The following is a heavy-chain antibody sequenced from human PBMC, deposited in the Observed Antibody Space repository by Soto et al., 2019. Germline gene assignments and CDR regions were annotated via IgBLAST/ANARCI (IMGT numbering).Heavy chain of an antibody. CDR2: IIPILGIA. J-gene: IGHJ4*02. V-gene: IGHV1-69*02. CDR3: EVAAQEIRDY. CDR1: GGTFSSYT. Sequence: QVQLVQSGAEVKKPGSSVKVSCKASGGTFSSYTISWVRQAPGQGLEWMGRIIPILGIANYAQKFQGRVTITADKSPSKGYMELSSLRSEETAVYYCEVAAQEIRDYWGQGTLVTVSS. D-gene: IGHD6-19*01.